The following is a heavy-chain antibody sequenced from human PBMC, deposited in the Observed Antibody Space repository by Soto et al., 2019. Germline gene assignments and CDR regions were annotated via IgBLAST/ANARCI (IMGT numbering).Heavy chain of an antibody. CDR3: ARRRPDSSGYYYYYDY. CDR1: GGSIISGSYY. V-gene: IGHV4-39*01. J-gene: IGHJ4*02. Sequence: PSETLSLTCTVSGGSIISGSYYWGLIRQPPGKGLEWIGSIYYSGSTYYNPSLKSRVTISVDTSKNQFSLKLSSVTAADTAVYYCARRRPDSSGYYYYYDYWGQGTLVTVSS. D-gene: IGHD3-22*01. CDR2: IYYSGST.